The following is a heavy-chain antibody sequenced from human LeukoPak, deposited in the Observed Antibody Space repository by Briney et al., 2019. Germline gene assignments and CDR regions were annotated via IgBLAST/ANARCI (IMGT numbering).Heavy chain of an antibody. V-gene: IGHV1-18*01. CDR3: ARDLRIAVAGSTPFDY. J-gene: IGHJ4*02. CDR2: ISAYNGNT. Sequence: ASGKVSCKAAGYTFTSYGISRGREAPGQGGEGRGGISAYNGNTNYAQKLQGRVTMTTDSSTSTAYMELRSLRSYDTAVYYCARDLRIAVAGSTPFDYCGQGPLVPVSS. D-gene: IGHD6-19*01. CDR1: GYTFTSYG.